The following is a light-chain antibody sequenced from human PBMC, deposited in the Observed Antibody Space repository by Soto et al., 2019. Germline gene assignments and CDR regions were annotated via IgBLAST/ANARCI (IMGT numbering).Light chain of an antibody. CDR1: QTISSW. J-gene: IGKJ1*01. V-gene: IGKV1-5*03. CDR2: NAS. Sequence: DIQMTQSPSTLSGSVGDRVTITCRASQTISSWLAWYQQKPGKAPKLLIYNASTLKSGVPSRFSGSGSGTEFTLTTSSLQPDDFATYYCQQYNSYPEAFGQGTKVELK. CDR3: QQYNSYPEA.